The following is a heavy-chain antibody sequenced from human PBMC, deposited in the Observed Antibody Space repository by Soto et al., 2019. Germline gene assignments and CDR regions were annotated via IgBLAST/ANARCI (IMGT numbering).Heavy chain of an antibody. D-gene: IGHD6-19*01. CDR3: ARAVAVPADFDY. CDR1: GYTFTIYA. Sequence: ASVKVSCTASGYTFTIYAMHWVRQAPGQRLEWMGWINAGNGNTKYSQKFQGRVTITRDTSASTAYMELSSLRSEDTAVYYCARAVAVPADFDYWGQGTPVTVSS. CDR2: INAGNGNT. J-gene: IGHJ4*02. V-gene: IGHV1-3*01.